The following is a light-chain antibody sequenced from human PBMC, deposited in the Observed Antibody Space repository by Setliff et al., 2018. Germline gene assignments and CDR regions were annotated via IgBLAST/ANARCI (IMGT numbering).Light chain of an antibody. CDR2: DVI. CDR1: GSDVGGYDY. J-gene: IGLJ1*01. Sequence: QSVLTQPASVSGSPGQTIILSCTGTGSDVGGYDYISWYQLHPGKVPKLMIYDVINRPSGVSDRFSGSKSGNTASLTISGLQAVDEATYYCISYLYSQTLYVFGTGTKVTVL. V-gene: IGLV2-14*03. CDR3: ISYLYSQTLYV.